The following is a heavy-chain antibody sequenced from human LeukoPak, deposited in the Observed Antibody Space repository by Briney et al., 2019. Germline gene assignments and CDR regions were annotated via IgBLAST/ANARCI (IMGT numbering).Heavy chain of an antibody. CDR3: AKPYSSGWSPYYHYYMDV. CDR1: GFTFSDYA. Sequence: QAGGSLRLSCEVSGFTFSDYAMTWVRQALGKGLEWVSSVSDSGTSTYYADSVKGRFTISRDNSKNTLYLQMSTLRAEDTAVYFCAKPYSSGWSPYYHYYMDVWGTGTTVTVSS. D-gene: IGHD6-19*01. J-gene: IGHJ6*03. V-gene: IGHV3-23*01. CDR2: VSDSGTST.